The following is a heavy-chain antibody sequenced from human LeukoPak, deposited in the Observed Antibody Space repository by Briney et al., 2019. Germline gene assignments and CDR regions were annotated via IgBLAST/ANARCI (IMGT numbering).Heavy chain of an antibody. CDR2: ICPDGPVT. CDR3: VRDFRSADY. CDR1: GFTFSIYC. Sequence: GGSLRLSCAASGFTFSIYCMHWVRQAPGKGPMWVSRICPDGPVTNYADSVKARFSISRDNARNTVYLQMNSLRGEDTAIYYCVRDFRSADYWGQGTLVTVSS. J-gene: IGHJ4*02. V-gene: IGHV3-74*01.